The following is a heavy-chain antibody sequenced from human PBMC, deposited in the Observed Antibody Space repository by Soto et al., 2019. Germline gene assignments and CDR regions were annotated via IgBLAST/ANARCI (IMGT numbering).Heavy chain of an antibody. CDR3: ARVISGRDYGDSIDY. Sequence: EVQLVESGGGLVQPGGSLRLSCAASGFTFSRYWLTWVRQAPGKGLEWVAHIKEDGSEIYYVDSVKGRLTTFRDNAKNSLNLQMNSLRVEDTAVYYCARVISGRDYGDSIDYWGQGSLVTVSS. J-gene: IGHJ4*02. V-gene: IGHV3-7*03. D-gene: IGHD4-17*01. CDR2: IKEDGSEI. CDR1: GFTFSRYW.